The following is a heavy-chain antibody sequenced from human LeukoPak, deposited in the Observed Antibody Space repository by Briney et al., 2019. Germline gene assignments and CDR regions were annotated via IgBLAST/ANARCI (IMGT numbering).Heavy chain of an antibody. CDR2: ISYDGSNK. D-gene: IGHD5-24*01. CDR1: GFTFSSYG. J-gene: IGHJ4*02. V-gene: IGHV3-30*03. Sequence: GRSLRLSCAASGFTFSSYGMRWVRQAPGKGLEWVAVISYDGSNKYYADSVKGRFTISRDNSKNTLYLQMNSLRAEDTAVYYCAIMMATLYFDYWGQGTLVTVSS. CDR3: AIMMATLYFDY.